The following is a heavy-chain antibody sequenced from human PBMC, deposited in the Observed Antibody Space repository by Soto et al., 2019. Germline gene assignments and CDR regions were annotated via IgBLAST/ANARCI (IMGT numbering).Heavy chain of an antibody. CDR1: GGSISSSSFH. CDR2: IYYSGST. D-gene: IGHD4-17*01. J-gene: IGHJ1*01. V-gene: IGHV4-39*07. Sequence: SETLSLTCTVSGGSISSSSFHWGWIRQPPGKGLEWIGSIYYSGSTYYSPSLKSRVTISVDTSKNQFSLKLSSVTAADTAVYYCARSRTTVTPSGFQHWGQGTLVTVSS. CDR3: ARSRTTVTPSGFQH.